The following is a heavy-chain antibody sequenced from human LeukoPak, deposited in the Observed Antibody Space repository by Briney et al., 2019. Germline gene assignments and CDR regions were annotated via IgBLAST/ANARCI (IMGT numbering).Heavy chain of an antibody. CDR2: INPHSGGA. J-gene: IGHJ4*02. CDR1: GYTFTGYY. V-gene: IGHV1-2*02. CDR3: ARDVPGSGSYYFDY. Sequence: ASVKVSCKASGYTFTGYYIHWVRQAPGQGLEWMGWINPHSGGANYAQKFQGRVTMTRDTSISTAYMELSRLTSDDTAVYYCARDVPGSGSYYFDYWGQGTLVTVSS. D-gene: IGHD1-26*01.